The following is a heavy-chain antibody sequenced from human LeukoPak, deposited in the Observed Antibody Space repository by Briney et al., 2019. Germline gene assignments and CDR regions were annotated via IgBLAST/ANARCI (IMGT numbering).Heavy chain of an antibody. V-gene: IGHV4-30-2*01. D-gene: IGHD3-22*01. CDR3: ARAISTYYYDSSGYTVFDY. Sequence: PSETLSLTCAVSGGSISSGGYSWSWIRQPPGKGLEWIGYIYHRGSTYYNPSLKSRVTISVDRSKNQFSLKLSSVTAADTAVYYCARAISTYYYDSSGYTVFDYWGQGTLVTVSS. CDR2: IYHRGST. J-gene: IGHJ4*02. CDR1: GGSISSGGYS.